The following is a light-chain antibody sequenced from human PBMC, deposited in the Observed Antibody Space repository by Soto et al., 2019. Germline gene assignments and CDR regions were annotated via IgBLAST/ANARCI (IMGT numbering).Light chain of an antibody. J-gene: IGKJ1*01. CDR2: AAS. CDR1: RDIGSD. Sequence: IQMTQSPTTLSASESDRITITCRASRDIGSDLSLYQQKPGKAPTLLIYAASNLQSGVPSRFRGSRSGTEFTLTVSSLQPEDFATYYCLQDHDDSWTFGQGSNVDI. V-gene: IGKV1-6*01. CDR3: LQDHDDSWT.